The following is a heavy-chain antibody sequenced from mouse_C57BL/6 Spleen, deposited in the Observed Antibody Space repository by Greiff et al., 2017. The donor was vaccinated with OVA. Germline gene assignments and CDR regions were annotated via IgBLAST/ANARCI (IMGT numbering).Heavy chain of an antibody. CDR2: INPNNGGT. D-gene: IGHD1-1*01. V-gene: IGHV1-26*01. J-gene: IGHJ2*01. CDR1: GYTFTDYY. CDR3: ARRRDNYYGSSNGYFDY. Sequence: EVQLQQSGPELVKPGASVKISCKASGYTFTDYYMNWVKQSHGKSLEWIGDINPNNGGTSYNQKFKGKATLTVDKSASTAYMERRSLTSEDTAVEYGARRRDNYYGSSNGYFDYWGQGTTRTVSS.